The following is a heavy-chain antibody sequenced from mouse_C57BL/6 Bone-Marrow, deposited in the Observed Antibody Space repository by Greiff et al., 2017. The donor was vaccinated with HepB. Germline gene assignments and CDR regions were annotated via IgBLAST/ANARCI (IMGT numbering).Heavy chain of an antibody. V-gene: IGHV5-17*01. CDR1: GFTFSDYG. J-gene: IGHJ3*01. CDR3: AREDYGGSAWFAY. D-gene: IGHD2-4*01. Sequence: EVKVVESGGGLVKPGGSLKLSCAASGFTFSDYGMHWVRQAPEKGLEWVAYISSGSSTIYYADTVKGRFTISRDNAKNTLFLQMTSLRSEDTAMYYGAREDYGGSAWFAYWGQGTLVTVSA. CDR2: ISSGSSTI.